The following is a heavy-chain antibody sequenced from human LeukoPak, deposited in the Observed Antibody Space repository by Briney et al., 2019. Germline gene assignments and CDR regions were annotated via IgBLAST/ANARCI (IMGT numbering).Heavy chain of an antibody. CDR3: ARGTPYGGNRAGWFDP. J-gene: IGHJ5*02. CDR2: IYYSGST. V-gene: IGHV4-59*01. CDR1: GGSISSYY. Sequence: SETLSLTCTVSGGSISSYYWSWIRQPPGKGLEWIGYIYYSGSTNYKPSLKSRVTISVDTSKNQFSLKLSSVTAADTAVYYCARGTPYGGNRAGWFDPWGQGTLVTVSS. D-gene: IGHD4-23*01.